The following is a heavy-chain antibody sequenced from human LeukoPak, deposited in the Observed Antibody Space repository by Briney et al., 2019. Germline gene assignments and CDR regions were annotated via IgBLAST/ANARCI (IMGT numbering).Heavy chain of an antibody. CDR2: ISGYNGDT. D-gene: IGHD3-3*01. V-gene: IGHV1-18*01. CDR3: ARDPLEWLVLPKAFDI. CDR1: GYTFTSHG. Sequence: ASMKVSCRTSGYTFTSHGITWVRQAPGQGLEWMGWISGYNGDTIYAQKLQGRVTMTTDTSTSTAYMELRSLRSDDTAVYYCARDPLEWLVLPKAFDIWGQGAMVTVSS. J-gene: IGHJ3*02.